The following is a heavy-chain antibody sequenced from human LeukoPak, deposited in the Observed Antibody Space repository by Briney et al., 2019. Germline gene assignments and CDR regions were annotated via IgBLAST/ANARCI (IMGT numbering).Heavy chain of an antibody. Sequence: PGGSLRLSCAASGFTVSSNYMSWVRQAPGKGLEWVSAISGSGGSTYYADSVKGRFTISRDNSKNTLYLQMNSLRAEDTAVYYCAKVPLGYCSSTSCYFDYWGQGTLVTVSS. V-gene: IGHV3-23*01. CDR2: ISGSGGST. CDR3: AKVPLGYCSSTSCYFDY. CDR1: GFTVSSNY. J-gene: IGHJ4*02. D-gene: IGHD2-2*01.